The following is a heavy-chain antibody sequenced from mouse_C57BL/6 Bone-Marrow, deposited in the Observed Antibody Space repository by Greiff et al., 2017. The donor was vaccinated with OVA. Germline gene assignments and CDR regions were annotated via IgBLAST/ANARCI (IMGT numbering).Heavy chain of an antibody. Sequence: VKLQQSGAELVRPGTSVKMSCKASGYTFTNYWIGWAKQRPGHGLEWIGDIYPGGGYTNYNEKFKGKATLTADKSSSTAYMQFSSLTSEDSAIYYCARYGGGWLLRYAMDYWGQGTSVTVSS. D-gene: IGHD2-3*01. CDR2: IYPGGGYT. J-gene: IGHJ4*01. CDR1: GYTFTNYW. V-gene: IGHV1-63*01. CDR3: ARYGGGWLLRYAMDY.